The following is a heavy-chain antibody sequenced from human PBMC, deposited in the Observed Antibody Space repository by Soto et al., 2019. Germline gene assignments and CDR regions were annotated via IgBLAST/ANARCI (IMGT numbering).Heavy chain of an antibody. V-gene: IGHV4-59*01. J-gene: IGHJ4*02. CDR1: GGSISSYY. CDR3: AITATPYDYYFDY. CDR2: IYYSGST. D-gene: IGHD5-18*01. Sequence: PSETLSLTCTVSGGSISSYYWSWIRQPPGKGLEWIGYIYYSGSTNYNPSLKSRVTISVDTSKNQFSLKLSSVTAADTAVYYCAITATPYDYYFDYWGQGTLVTVSS.